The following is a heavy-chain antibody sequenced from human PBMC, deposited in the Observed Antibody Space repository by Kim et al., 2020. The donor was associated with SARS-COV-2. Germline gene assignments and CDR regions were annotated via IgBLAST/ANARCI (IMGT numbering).Heavy chain of an antibody. J-gene: IGHJ4*02. CDR1: GYTFTSYA. CDR2: INAGNGNT. CDR3: AREPYYDSSGYYEGYFDY. V-gene: IGHV1-3*01. Sequence: ASVKVSCKASGYTFTSYAMHWVRQAPGQRLEWMGWINAGNGNTKYSQKFQGRVTITRDTSASTAYMELSSLRSEDTAVYYCAREPYYDSSGYYEGYFDYWGQGTLVTVSS. D-gene: IGHD3-22*01.